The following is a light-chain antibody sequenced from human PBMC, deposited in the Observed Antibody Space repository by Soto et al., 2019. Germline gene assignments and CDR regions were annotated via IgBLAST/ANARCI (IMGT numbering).Light chain of an antibody. J-gene: IGKJ5*01. CDR2: GAS. CDR3: QQRSNWQIT. V-gene: IGKV3D-20*02. CDR1: ETVNSNY. Sequence: EIVLTQSPGTLSLSPGERATLSCRASETVNSNYLAWYQHKRGQAPRLLIYGASSRATGIPDRFSGSGSGTDFTLTITRLEPEDSAVYYCQQRSNWQITFGQGTRLEIK.